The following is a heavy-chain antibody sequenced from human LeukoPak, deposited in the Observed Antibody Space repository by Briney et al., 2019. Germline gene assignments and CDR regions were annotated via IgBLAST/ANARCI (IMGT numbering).Heavy chain of an antibody. CDR2: INNDGSSA. CDR1: GFTFGTYW. J-gene: IGHJ6*03. Sequence: GGSLRLSCAASGFTFGTYWMHWVRQVPGKGLVWVSRINNDGSSATYADSVKGRFTISRDNAKNTLYLQMTSLRADDTAVYYCTRDRNYYYMDVWGKGTTVTVSS. CDR3: TRDRNYYYMDV. V-gene: IGHV3-74*01.